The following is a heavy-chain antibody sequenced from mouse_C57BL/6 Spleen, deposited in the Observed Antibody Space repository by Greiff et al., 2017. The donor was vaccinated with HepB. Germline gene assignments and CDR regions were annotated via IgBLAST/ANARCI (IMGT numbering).Heavy chain of an antibody. Sequence: EVQLVESGGGLVKPGGSLKLSCAASGFTFSDYGMHWVRQAPEKGLEWVAYISSGSSNSYYADTVKGRFTISRDNAKNTLFLQMTSLRSEDTAMYYCARNQFWGQGTLVTVSA. J-gene: IGHJ3*01. CDR1: GFTFSDYG. CDR3: ARNQF. V-gene: IGHV5-17*01. CDR2: ISSGSSNS.